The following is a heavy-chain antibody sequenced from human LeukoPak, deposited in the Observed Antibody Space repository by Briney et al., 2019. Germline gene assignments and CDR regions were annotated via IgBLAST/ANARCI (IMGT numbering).Heavy chain of an antibody. J-gene: IGHJ4*02. CDR3: ARGGYYDSSGPIDY. D-gene: IGHD3-22*01. V-gene: IGHV4-59*01. Sequence: SETLSLTCTVSGGSISSYYWSWIRQPPGKGLEWIEYIYYSGSTNYNPSLKSRVTISVDTSKNQFSLKLSSVTAADTAVYYCARGGYYDSSGPIDYWGQGTLVTVSS. CDR2: IYYSGST. CDR1: GGSISSYY.